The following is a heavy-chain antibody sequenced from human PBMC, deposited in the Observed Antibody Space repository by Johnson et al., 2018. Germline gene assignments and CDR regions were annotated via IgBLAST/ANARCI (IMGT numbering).Heavy chain of an antibody. J-gene: IGHJ6*03. CDR2: NYYSGSA. CDR3: ARTLNGGYQYGLGYYNYYMDV. CDR1: GGSIRSSF. V-gene: IGHV4-59*01. D-gene: IGHD7-27*01. Sequence: QVQLQESGPGLVKPSETLSLTCSVSGGSIRSSFWSWIRQPAGKGLELIGHNYYSGSANYNPSLKSRVTISVDTSKNQFSLKLRSVTAADTAVYYCARTLNGGYQYGLGYYNYYMDVWGKGTTVTVSS.